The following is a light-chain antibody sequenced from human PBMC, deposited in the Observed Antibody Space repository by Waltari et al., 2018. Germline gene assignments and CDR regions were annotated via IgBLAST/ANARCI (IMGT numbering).Light chain of an antibody. CDR2: AAS. CDR3: QQSYRSPT. CDR1: QSISIY. J-gene: IGKJ1*01. V-gene: IGKV1-39*01. Sequence: DIQMTQSPFPLSASVGDRVIITCRASQSISIYLNWYQQKPGKAPKLLIYAASSLQSGVPSRFRVTGSGTDFSLTITSLQPEDIATYYCQQSYRSPTFGQGTKVEIK.